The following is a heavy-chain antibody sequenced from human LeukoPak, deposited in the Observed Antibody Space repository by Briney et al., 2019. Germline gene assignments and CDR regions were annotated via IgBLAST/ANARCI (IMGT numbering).Heavy chain of an antibody. J-gene: IGHJ4*02. D-gene: IGHD3-10*01. Sequence: GGSLRLSCAASGFTFSSYAMSWVRQAPGKGLGWVSAISGSGGSTYYADSVKGRFTISRDNSKNTLYLHMNSLRAEDTAVYYCAKYYYGSGSYYNVWGQGTLVTVSS. CDR3: AKYYYGSGSYYNV. V-gene: IGHV3-23*01. CDR2: ISGSGGST. CDR1: GFTFSSYA.